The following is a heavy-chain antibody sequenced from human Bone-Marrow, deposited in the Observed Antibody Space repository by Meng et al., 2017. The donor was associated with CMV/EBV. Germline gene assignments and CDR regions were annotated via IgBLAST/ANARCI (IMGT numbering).Heavy chain of an antibody. D-gene: IGHD1-26*01. Sequence: GESLKISCATSGFTFSIFGMHWVRQAPGKGLEWVGHIKSKADGGTTDYAAPVKGRFTISRDDSKNTVYLQMKSLKTEDTAVYYCSTASAYWGQGTLVTVSS. CDR3: STASAY. CDR2: IKSKADGGTT. V-gene: IGHV3-15*01. J-gene: IGHJ4*02. CDR1: GFTFSIFG.